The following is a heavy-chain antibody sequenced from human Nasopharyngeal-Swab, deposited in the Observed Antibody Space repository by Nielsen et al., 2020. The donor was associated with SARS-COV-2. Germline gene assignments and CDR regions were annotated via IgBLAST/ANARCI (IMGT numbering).Heavy chain of an antibody. CDR3: ARQRGGIVILTLDP. V-gene: IGHV3-23*01. J-gene: IGHJ5*02. Sequence: GESLKISCAASGFTFSSYAMTWVRQAPGKGLEWVSAISAGGGSTYYADSVKGRFTISRDNSKNTLYLQMNSLRAEDTAVYYCARQRGGIVILTLDPWGQGTLVTVSS. CDR2: ISAGGGST. D-gene: IGHD3/OR15-3a*01. CDR1: GFTFSSYA.